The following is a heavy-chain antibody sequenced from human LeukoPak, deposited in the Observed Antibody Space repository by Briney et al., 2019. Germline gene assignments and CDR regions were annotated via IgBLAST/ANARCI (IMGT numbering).Heavy chain of an antibody. D-gene: IGHD3-10*01. CDR1: GGTFSSYA. Sequence: SVKVSCKASGGTFSSYAISWVRQAPGQGLEWMGGIIPIFGTANYAQKFQGRVTITADESTSTAYMELSSLRSEDTAVYYCARHYYGSGTYYHFDFWGQGTLVTVSS. V-gene: IGHV1-69*01. CDR2: IIPIFGTA. CDR3: ARHYYGSGTYYHFDF. J-gene: IGHJ4*02.